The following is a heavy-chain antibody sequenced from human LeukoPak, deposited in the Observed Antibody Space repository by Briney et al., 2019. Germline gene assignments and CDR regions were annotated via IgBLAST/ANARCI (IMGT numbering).Heavy chain of an antibody. V-gene: IGHV3-23*01. Sequence: GGSLRLSCGASGLTLSSYAMSWVRQAPGKGLEWVSGIKGSGGSTYYADSVKGRFTISRDNSKNTLYLQMNSLRAEDTAVYYCARQNGGPYSSSWIPGYWGQGTLVTVSS. CDR1: GLTLSSYA. J-gene: IGHJ4*02. CDR3: ARQNGGPYSSSWIPGY. D-gene: IGHD6-13*01. CDR2: IKGSGGST.